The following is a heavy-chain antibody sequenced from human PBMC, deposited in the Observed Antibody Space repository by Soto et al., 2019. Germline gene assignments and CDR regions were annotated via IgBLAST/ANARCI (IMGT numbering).Heavy chain of an antibody. V-gene: IGHV1-3*01. J-gene: IGHJ5*02. CDR3: ARVGTANTELVTKTSWFDP. CDR2: INAGNGNT. Sequence: QVQLVQSGAEVKKPGASVKVSCKASGYTFTSYAMHWVRQAPGQRLEWMGWINAGNGNTKYSQKFQGRVTITRDTSASTAYMELSSLRSEDTAVYYCARVGTANTELVTKTSWFDPWGQGTLVTVSS. CDR1: GYTFTSYA. D-gene: IGHD2-21*02.